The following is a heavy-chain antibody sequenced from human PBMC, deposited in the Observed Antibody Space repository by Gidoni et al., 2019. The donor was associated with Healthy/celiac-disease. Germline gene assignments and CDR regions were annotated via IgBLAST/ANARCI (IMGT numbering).Heavy chain of an antibody. V-gene: IGHV4-34*01. CDR1: GGSVSGYY. CDR2: INHSGST. CDR3: ARGCSGGSCYLRGLDY. J-gene: IGHJ4*02. D-gene: IGHD2-15*01. Sequence: QVQLQQWGAGLLKPSETLSLTCAVHGGSVSGYYWSWIRQPPGKGLEWIGEINHSGSTNYNPSLKSRVTISVDTSKNQFSLKLSSVTAADTAVYYCARGCSGGSCYLRGLDYWGQGTLVTVSS.